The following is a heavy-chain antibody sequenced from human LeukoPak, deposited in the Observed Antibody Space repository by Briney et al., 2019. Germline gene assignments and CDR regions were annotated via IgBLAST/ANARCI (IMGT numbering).Heavy chain of an antibody. CDR1: GYTFASYY. Sequence: GASVTVSCKASGYTFASYYVHWMRQAPGQGLEWMGFIKPNSGGTLYAQMFQGRVTMTRDTSISTAYMELSRLTSDDTAVYYCARLEGTTATRGDWGQGTLVTVSS. CDR3: ARLEGTTATRGD. CDR2: IKPNSGGT. V-gene: IGHV1-2*02. D-gene: IGHD4-11*01. J-gene: IGHJ4*02.